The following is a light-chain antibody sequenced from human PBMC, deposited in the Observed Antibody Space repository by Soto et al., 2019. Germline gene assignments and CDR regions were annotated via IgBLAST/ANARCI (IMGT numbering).Light chain of an antibody. J-gene: IGLJ1*01. CDR2: EVT. V-gene: IGLV2-23*02. CDR1: SSDVGSINF. Sequence: QSALTQPASVSGSPGQSITVSCTRTSSDVGSINFVSWYQQHPGKAPKVVIYEVTKRPSGVSKRFSASKSGNTASMTISGLPADDDADYYCCSGAGSSTYVFGTGTKVT. CDR3: CSGAGSSTYV.